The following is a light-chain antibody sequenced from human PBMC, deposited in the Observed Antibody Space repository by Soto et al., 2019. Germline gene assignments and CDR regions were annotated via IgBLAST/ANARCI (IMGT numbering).Light chain of an antibody. CDR1: QSVSRSF. CDR3: QQYGSSPIT. Sequence: EIVLAQSPGTLSLSPGERATVSCRASQSVSRSFFAWYQQKVGQAPRLLIHGVSTRATGIPDRFSGSGSGTDFTRTIRSLEPEDFAVYYCQQYGSSPITFGQGTRLEIK. J-gene: IGKJ5*01. V-gene: IGKV3-20*01. CDR2: GVS.